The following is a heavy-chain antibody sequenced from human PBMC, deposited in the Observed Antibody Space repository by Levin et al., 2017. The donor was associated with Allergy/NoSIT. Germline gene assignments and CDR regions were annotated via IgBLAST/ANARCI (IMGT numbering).Heavy chain of an antibody. V-gene: IGHV3-20*04. Sequence: LSLTCAASGFTFDDYGMSWVRQAPGKGLEWVSGINWNGGSTGYADSVKGRFTISRDNAKNSLYLQMNSLRAEDTALYYCARGEVATIPTFFDYWGQGTLVTVSS. CDR2: INWNGGST. J-gene: IGHJ4*02. CDR1: GFTFDDYG. CDR3: ARGEVATIPTFFDY. D-gene: IGHD5-12*01.